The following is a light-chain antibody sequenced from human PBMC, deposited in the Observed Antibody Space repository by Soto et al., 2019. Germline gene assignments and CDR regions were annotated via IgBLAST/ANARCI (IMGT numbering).Light chain of an antibody. Sequence: QSVLTQPASVSGSHGQSITISCTGTSSDVGGYNYVSWYQHNPGKAPKLMIYDVSNRPSGVSNRFSGSKSGNTASLTISGLQAEDAADYYCSSYTSTNTVLFGGGTKLTVL. CDR2: DVS. CDR1: SSDVGGYNY. V-gene: IGLV2-14*03. J-gene: IGLJ2*01. CDR3: SSYTSTNTVL.